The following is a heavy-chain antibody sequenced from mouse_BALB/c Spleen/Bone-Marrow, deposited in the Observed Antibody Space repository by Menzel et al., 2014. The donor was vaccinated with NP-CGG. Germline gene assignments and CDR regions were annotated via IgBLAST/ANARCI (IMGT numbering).Heavy chain of an antibody. CDR2: ITSGGSYT. D-gene: IGHD1-2*01. CDR1: GFTFSSYT. Sequence: EVNLVESGGGLVKPGGSLKLSCAASGFTFSSYTMSWVRQTPEKRLEWVATITSGGSYTYYPDSVKGRFTISRDNAKNALYLQMSSLKSEDTAMYYCTRDNGTFDYWGQGTPLTVSS. J-gene: IGHJ2*01. V-gene: IGHV5-6-4*01. CDR3: TRDNGTFDY.